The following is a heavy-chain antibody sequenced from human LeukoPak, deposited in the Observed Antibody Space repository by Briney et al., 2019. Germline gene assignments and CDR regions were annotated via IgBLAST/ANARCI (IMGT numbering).Heavy chain of an antibody. D-gene: IGHD4/OR15-4a*01. V-gene: IGHV3-74*01. CDR2: INSDGSST. CDR3: ASLGVRDFDY. CDR1: GFTFSSYW. Sequence: GGSLRLSCAASGFTFSSYWMHWVRQAPGKGLMWVSRINSDGSSTSYADSVKGRFTISRDNAKNTLYLQMNSLRAEDTAVYYCASLGVRDFDYWGQGTLVTVSS. J-gene: IGHJ4*02.